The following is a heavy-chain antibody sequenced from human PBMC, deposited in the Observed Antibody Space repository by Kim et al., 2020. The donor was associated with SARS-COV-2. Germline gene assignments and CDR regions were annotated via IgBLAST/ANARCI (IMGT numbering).Heavy chain of an antibody. CDR2: IYYSGTT. Sequence: SETLSITCTVSGGSISSGGYFWSWIRQHPGKGLEWIGYIYYSGTTYFNPSLKTRLTISVDTSKNQFSLKLTSVTAADTAVYYCARVSFHDSSADWRPFDYWGQGALVTVSS. CDR1: GGSISSGGYF. D-gene: IGHD3-22*01. J-gene: IGHJ4*02. CDR3: ARVSFHDSSADWRPFDY. V-gene: IGHV4-31*03.